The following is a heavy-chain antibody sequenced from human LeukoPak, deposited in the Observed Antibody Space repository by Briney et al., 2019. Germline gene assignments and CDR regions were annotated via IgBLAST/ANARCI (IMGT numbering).Heavy chain of an antibody. D-gene: IGHD3-3*01. CDR1: SGSISSSSYY. CDR3: ARQDHFWSGFAFDI. CDR2: IYYSGST. V-gene: IGHV4-39*01. Sequence: SETLSLTCAVSSGSISSSSYYWGWVRQHPGKGLECIGSIYYSGSTYYNPSLKSRVTISVDTSKNQFSLKLSSVTAADTAVYYCARQDHFWSGFAFDIWGQGTMVTVSS. J-gene: IGHJ3*02.